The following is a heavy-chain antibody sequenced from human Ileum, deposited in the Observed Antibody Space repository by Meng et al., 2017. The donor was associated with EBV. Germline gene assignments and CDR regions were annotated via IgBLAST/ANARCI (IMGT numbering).Heavy chain of an antibody. V-gene: IGHV4-4*02. Sequence: QVQLHAPGPRLAKPSGTLSLTCAVSGGSVISNNWWSWVRQPPGKGLEWIGEIFHIGSTNNSPSLKSRVTISVDNSKNQFSLSLTSVTAADTAIYYCAKVSLTGTFYDHWGQGILVTVSS. CDR3: AKVSLTGTFYDH. J-gene: IGHJ4*02. CDR1: GGSVISNNW. D-gene: IGHD3-9*01. CDR2: IFHIGST.